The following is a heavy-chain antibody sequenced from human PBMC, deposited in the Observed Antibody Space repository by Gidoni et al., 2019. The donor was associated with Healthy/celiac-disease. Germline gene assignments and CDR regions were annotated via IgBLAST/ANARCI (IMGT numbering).Heavy chain of an antibody. Sequence: QITLKESGPTLVKPTQTLTLTCTFSGFSLSTSGVGVGWIRPPPGKALEWLALIYWDDDKRYSPSLKSRLTITKDTSKNQVVLTMTNMDPVDTATYYCAHRPYSTRSFDPWGQGTLVTVSS. D-gene: IGHD6-13*01. CDR2: IYWDDDK. V-gene: IGHV2-5*02. CDR1: GFSLSTSGVG. CDR3: AHRPYSTRSFDP. J-gene: IGHJ5*02.